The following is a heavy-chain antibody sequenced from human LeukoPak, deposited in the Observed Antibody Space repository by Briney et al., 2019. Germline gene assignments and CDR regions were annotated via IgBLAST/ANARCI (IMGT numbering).Heavy chain of an antibody. Sequence: GASVKVSCKTSGYSFTSQDMHWVRQAPGQRLEWMGCINPGNGDTKYSQEFQGRVTITRDTSATTAYMELSSLRSDDMAVYYCTLYNYWGQGTLVTVSS. CDR1: GYSFTSQD. J-gene: IGHJ4*02. CDR3: TLYNY. D-gene: IGHD2-2*02. V-gene: IGHV1-3*03. CDR2: INPGNGDT.